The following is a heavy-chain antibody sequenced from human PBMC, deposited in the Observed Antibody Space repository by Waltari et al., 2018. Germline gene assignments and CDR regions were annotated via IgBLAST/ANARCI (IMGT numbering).Heavy chain of an antibody. V-gene: IGHV4-61*09. CDR3: ARSPTGWGYFDH. Sequence: QVQLQESGPGLVKPSQTLSLTCTVSGGSVSRGSDYWSWIRQPAGKGLEWVGHIYTSGRTTYNPSLKSRGTISRDTSKNQFYLELRSMTAADTAVYYCARSPTGWGYFDHWGQATLVTVSS. CDR1: GGSVSRGSDY. J-gene: IGHJ4*02. D-gene: IGHD6-19*01. CDR2: IYTSGRT.